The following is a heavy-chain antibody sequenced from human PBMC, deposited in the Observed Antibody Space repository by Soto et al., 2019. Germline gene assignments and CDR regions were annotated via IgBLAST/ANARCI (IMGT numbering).Heavy chain of an antibody. V-gene: IGHV4-34*01. J-gene: IGHJ5*01. D-gene: IGHD1-1*01. CDR3: ARGGTGIATRGFDS. Sequence: TSETLSLTCAVFGGSFSDSYWSWIRQSPEKGLEWIGEITNSGSTYYNPSLKSRVTISVDTSKNQFSLEVRPVTAADTAVFFCARGGTGIATRGFDSWGQGTLVTVSS. CDR1: GGSFSDSY. CDR2: ITNSGST.